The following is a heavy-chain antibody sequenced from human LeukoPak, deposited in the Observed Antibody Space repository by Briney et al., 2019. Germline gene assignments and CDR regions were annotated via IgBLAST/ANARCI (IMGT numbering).Heavy chain of an antibody. D-gene: IGHD3-10*01. V-gene: IGHV3-23*01. J-gene: IGHJ2*01. CDR2: VSDDGAKT. CDR1: GFTFSNCA. CDR3: AREASSYWYFDL. Sequence: GGSLRLSCAASGFTFSNCAMSWVRQPPGKGLEWVSAVSDDGAKTWYADSVKGRFTISRDNSKNTVSLQMTNLRADDTALYYCAREASSYWYFDLWGRGTLVTVSS.